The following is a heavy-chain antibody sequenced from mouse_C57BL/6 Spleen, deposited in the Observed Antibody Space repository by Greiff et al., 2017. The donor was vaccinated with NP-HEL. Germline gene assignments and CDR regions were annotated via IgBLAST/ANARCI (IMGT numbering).Heavy chain of an antibody. J-gene: IGHJ4*01. CDR1: GYTFTSYW. V-gene: IGHV1-55*01. CDR2: IYPGSGST. CDR3: AREDRYDYGSAREMGC. Sequence: QVQLQQPGAELVKPGASVKMSCKASGYTFTSYWITWVKQRPGQGLEWIGDIYPGSGSTNYNEKFKSKATLTVDTSSSTAYLQLSSLTSEASAVFYCAREDRYDYGSAREMGCWGQGTAVTVSS. D-gene: IGHD1-1*01.